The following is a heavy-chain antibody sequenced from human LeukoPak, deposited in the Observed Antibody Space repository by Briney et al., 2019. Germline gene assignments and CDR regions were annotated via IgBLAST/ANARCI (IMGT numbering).Heavy chain of an antibody. CDR1: GGSFSGYY. CDR2: INHSGST. J-gene: IGHJ4*02. V-gene: IGHV4-34*01. D-gene: IGHD6-6*01. CDR3: ARGSIAALDY. Sequence: SETLSLTCAVYGGSFSGYYRSWIRQPPGKGLEWIGEINHSGSTNYNPSLKSRVTISVDTSKNQFSLKLSSVTAADTAVYYCARGSIAALDYWGQGTLVTVSS.